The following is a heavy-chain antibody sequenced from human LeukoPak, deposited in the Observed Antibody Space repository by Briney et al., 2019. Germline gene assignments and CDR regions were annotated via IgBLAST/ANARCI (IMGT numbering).Heavy chain of an antibody. Sequence: PGGSLRLSCAASGFTFSSYAMSWVRQAPGKGLEWVSAISGSGGSTYYADSVKGRFTISRDNSKNTLYLQMNSLRAEDTAVYYCAKVVTVSTVVTLPYYFDYWGQGTLVTVSS. J-gene: IGHJ4*02. CDR3: AKVVTVSTVVTLPYYFDY. D-gene: IGHD4-23*01. CDR1: GFTFSSYA. V-gene: IGHV3-23*01. CDR2: ISGSGGST.